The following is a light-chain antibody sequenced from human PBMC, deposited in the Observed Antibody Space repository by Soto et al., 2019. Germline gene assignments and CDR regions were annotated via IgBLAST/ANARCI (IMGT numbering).Light chain of an antibody. V-gene: IGKV3-20*01. J-gene: IGKJ3*01. Sequence: EIVLTQSPGTLSLSPGERATLSCRASQSVSSSYLAWYQQKPGQAPRLLIYGASSRATGIPDRFSGSGSGTDFTFTISRLEPEDFAVYYCPQYGSSLFTFGSWTKVDIK. CDR1: QSVSSSY. CDR3: PQYGSSLFT. CDR2: GAS.